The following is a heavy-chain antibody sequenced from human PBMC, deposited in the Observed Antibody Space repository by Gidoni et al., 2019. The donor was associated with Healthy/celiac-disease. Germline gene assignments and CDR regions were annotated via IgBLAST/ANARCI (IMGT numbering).Heavy chain of an antibody. CDR3: ARHEGGLGYFDY. Sequence: EVQLVQSGAEVKKPGESLRISCKGSGYSFTSYWISWVRQMPGKGLEWMGRIDPSDSYTNYSPSFQGHVTSAADKSISTAYLQWSSLKASDTAMYYCARHEGGLGYFDYWGQGTLVTVSS. J-gene: IGHJ4*02. CDR2: IDPSDSYT. D-gene: IGHD3-16*01. CDR1: GYSFTSYW. V-gene: IGHV5-10-1*03.